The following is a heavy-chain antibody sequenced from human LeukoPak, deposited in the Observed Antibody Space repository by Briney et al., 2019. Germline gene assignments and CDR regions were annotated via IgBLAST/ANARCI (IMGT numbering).Heavy chain of an antibody. J-gene: IGHJ4*02. CDR1: GYTFTGHY. CDR3: ARTLYFSAAPGGFDY. V-gene: IGHV1-2*02. CDR2: INPKNAAT. D-gene: IGHD3-16*01. Sequence: GASVKVSCKASGYTFTGHYIHWVRQAPGQGLEWMGWINPKNAATNDVQRFQGRVTMTRDTPTGTVYMELNKLRPDYRAVHYCARTLYFSAAPGGFDYRGPXTPVTVSP.